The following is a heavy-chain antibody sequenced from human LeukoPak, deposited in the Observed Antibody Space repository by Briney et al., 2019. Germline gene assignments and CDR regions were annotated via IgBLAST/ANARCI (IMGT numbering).Heavy chain of an antibody. Sequence: GGSLRLSCAASGFTFSSYGMHWVRQAPGKGLEWVSSISSSSSYVYYADSVKGRFTISRDNAKNSLYLQMNSLRAEDTAVYYCARDGYYGSGIGMDVWGKGTTVTVSS. CDR1: GFTFSSYG. CDR2: ISSSSSYV. D-gene: IGHD3-10*01. V-gene: IGHV3-21*01. CDR3: ARDGYYGSGIGMDV. J-gene: IGHJ6*04.